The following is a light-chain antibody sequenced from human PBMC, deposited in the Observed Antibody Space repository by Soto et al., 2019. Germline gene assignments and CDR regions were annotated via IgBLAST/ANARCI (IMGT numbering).Light chain of an antibody. CDR3: TSYAVSNSHV. CDR1: SSDVGSYNF. J-gene: IGLJ1*01. V-gene: IGLV2-8*01. CDR2: EVT. Sequence: QSALTQPPSASGSPGQSVTISCTGTSSDVGSYNFVSWYQQYPGKAPKLLIYEVTKRPSGVPDRFSGSKSGNTASLTVSGLQAADEADYYCTSYAVSNSHVFGTGTKLTVL.